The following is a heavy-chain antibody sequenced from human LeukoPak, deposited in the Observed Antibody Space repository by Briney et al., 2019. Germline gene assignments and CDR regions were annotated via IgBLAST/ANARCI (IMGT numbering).Heavy chain of an antibody. CDR3: ARDKSSSTNLLDY. Sequence: GGSLRLSCAAAGFTFSSYGMHWVRQAPGKGLEWVAVIWYDGSNKYYADSVKGRFTISRDNSKNTLYLQMNSLRAEDTAVYYCARDKSSSTNLLDYWGQGTLVTVSS. D-gene: IGHD2-2*01. CDR2: IWYDGSNK. J-gene: IGHJ4*02. CDR1: GFTFSSYG. V-gene: IGHV3-33*01.